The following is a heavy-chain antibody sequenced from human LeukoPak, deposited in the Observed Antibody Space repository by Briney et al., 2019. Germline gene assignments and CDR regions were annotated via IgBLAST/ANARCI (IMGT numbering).Heavy chain of an antibody. Sequence: PSGTLSLTCAVSGGSISSSNWWSWVRQPPGKGLEWIGEIYHSGSTNYNPSLKSRVTISVDKSKNQFSLKLSSVTAADTAVYYCASRADYYDSSGYYYPIDYWGQGTLVTVSS. CDR1: GGSISSSNW. J-gene: IGHJ4*02. D-gene: IGHD3-22*01. V-gene: IGHV4-4*02. CDR2: IYHSGST. CDR3: ASRADYYDSSGYYYPIDY.